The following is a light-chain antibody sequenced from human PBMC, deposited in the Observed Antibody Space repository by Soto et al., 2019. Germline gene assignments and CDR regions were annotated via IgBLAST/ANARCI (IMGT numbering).Light chain of an antibody. Sequence: DIQATQSPSSLSASVGDRVTITCRARQSISSYLNWYQQKPGKAPKLLIYAASSLQSGVPSRFSGSGSVTDSSLTISSLQPADFATYYCQQSYLTPPITFGQGTRLAIK. J-gene: IGKJ5*01. CDR2: AAS. CDR1: QSISSY. V-gene: IGKV1-39*01. CDR3: QQSYLTPPIT.